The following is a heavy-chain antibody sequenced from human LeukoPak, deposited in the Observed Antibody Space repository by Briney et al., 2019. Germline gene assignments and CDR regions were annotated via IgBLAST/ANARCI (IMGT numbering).Heavy chain of an antibody. CDR3: ARHTQYYYYGMDV. CDR2: IFASGGST. CDR1: GGSISNYY. J-gene: IGHJ6*02. Sequence: SETLSLTCTVSGGSISNYYWSWIRQPPGKGLEWIGYIFASGGSTNYNPSLKSRVTISVDTSKSQFSLKLSSVTAADTAVYYCARHTQYYYYGMDVWGQGTTVTVSS. V-gene: IGHV4-59*08.